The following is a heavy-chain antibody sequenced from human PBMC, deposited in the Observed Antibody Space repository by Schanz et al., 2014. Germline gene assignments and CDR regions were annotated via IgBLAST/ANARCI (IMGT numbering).Heavy chain of an antibody. D-gene: IGHD3-10*01. J-gene: IGHJ3*02. CDR2: IKKDGSEK. Sequence: EVQLLESGGGLVQPGGSLRLSCAASGFTFSTSAMSWVRQVPGKGLEWVANIKKDGSEKYYVDSVKGRFTISRDNSKNTLYLQMNSLRAEDTAVYYCAKGRFGELSAFDIWGQGTMVTVSS. V-gene: IGHV3-7*03. CDR3: AKGRFGELSAFDI. CDR1: GFTFSTSA.